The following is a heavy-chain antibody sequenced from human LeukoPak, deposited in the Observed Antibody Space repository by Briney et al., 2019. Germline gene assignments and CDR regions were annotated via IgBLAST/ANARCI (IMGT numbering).Heavy chain of an antibody. CDR1: GYTFTSYG. D-gene: IGHD3-22*01. V-gene: IGHV1-18*01. CDR2: INTYTGYT. J-gene: IGHJ4*02. CDR3: ARVSPRRDSSGYYFRSGLLDY. Sequence: ASVKVSCKASGYTFTSYGISWVRQAPGQGLGWMGWINTYTGYTNYAQKLQGRVTMTTDTSTSTAYMELRSLRSDDTAVYYCARVSPRRDSSGYYFRSGLLDYWGQGTLVTVSS.